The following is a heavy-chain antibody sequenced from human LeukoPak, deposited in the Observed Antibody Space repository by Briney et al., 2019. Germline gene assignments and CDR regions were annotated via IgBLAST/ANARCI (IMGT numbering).Heavy chain of an antibody. V-gene: IGHV3-9*01. D-gene: IGHD4-23*01. J-gene: IGHJ4*02. CDR1: GFTFDDYA. CDR2: TNWNSGTI. CDR3: AKDTQGMTGGFDY. Sequence: GGSLRLSCAASGFTFDDYAMHWVRQAPGKGLEWVSGTNWNSGTIGYADSVKGRFTISRDNAKNSLYLQVSSLRTEDTALYYCAKDTQGMTGGFDYRGQGTLVTVSS.